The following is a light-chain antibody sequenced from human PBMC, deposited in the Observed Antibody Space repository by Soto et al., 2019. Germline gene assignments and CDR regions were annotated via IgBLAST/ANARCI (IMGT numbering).Light chain of an antibody. V-gene: IGLV1-40*01. CDR2: GNS. J-gene: IGLJ1*01. Sequence: QSVLTPAPSVSGAPGQRVTISCTGSSSNIGAGYDVRWYQQLPGTAPKLLIYGNSNRPSGVPDRFSGSKSGTSASLAITGLQSEDEADYYCQSYDSSLSGYVFGTGTKLTVL. CDR3: QSYDSSLSGYV. CDR1: SSNIGAGYD.